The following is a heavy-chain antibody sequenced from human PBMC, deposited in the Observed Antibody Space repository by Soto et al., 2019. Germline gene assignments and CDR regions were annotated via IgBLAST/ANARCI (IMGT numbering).Heavy chain of an antibody. CDR1: GYSFTVYG. CDR2: ISAYNGNT. J-gene: IGHJ3*02. Sequence: VSLTEYLKTSGYSFTVYGISWLRKDPGQGLEWMGWISAYNGNTNYAQKLQGRVTMTTDTSTSTAYMELRSLRSDDTAVYYCARDRYSGRRDACDSSGQGTRVTVSS. D-gene: IGHD1-26*01. V-gene: IGHV1-18*04. CDR3: ARDRYSGRRDACDS.